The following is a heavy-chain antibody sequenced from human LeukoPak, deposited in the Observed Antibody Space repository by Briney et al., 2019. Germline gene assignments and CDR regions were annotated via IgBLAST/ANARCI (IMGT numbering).Heavy chain of an antibody. J-gene: IGHJ6*02. CDR1: GYTLTELS. V-gene: IGHV1-24*01. CDR2: FDPVDGET. Sequence: ASVKVSCKVSGYTLTELSMHWVRQAPGKGLEWMGGFDPVDGETIYAQKFQGRVTMTEDTSTDTAYMELSSLRSEDTAVYYCATAGLVGATHYYYGMDVWGQGTTVTVSS. D-gene: IGHD1-26*01. CDR3: ATAGLVGATHYYYGMDV.